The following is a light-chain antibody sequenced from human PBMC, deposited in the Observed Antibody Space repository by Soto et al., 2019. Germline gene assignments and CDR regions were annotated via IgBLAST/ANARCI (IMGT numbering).Light chain of an antibody. CDR2: DVS. CDR3: SSYTSSGTLMV. Sequence: QPVLTQPASVSGSPGQSITISCTGTSSDVGGYNYVSWYQQHPGKAPKLMIYDVSNRPSGVSNRFSGSKSGNTASLTISGLQAEDEADYYCSSYTSSGTLMVFGGGTKLTVL. J-gene: IGLJ2*01. V-gene: IGLV2-14*01. CDR1: SSDVGGYNY.